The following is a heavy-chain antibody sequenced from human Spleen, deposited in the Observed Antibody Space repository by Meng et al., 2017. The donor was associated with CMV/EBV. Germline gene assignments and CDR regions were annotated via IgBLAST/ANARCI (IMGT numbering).Heavy chain of an antibody. D-gene: IGHD3-22*01. CDR3: ARTGSVITRHNFYGMDV. CDR2: INAFNGNT. J-gene: IGHJ6*02. V-gene: IGHV1-18*04. CDR1: SYIFSNYG. Sequence: ASVKVSCKATSYIFSNYGISWVRQAPGEGLEWMGWINAFNGNTNYAQKLQGRVTMTTDKSTSTAYMELRSLGSDDTAVYYCARTGSVITRHNFYGMDVLGQGTTVTVSS.